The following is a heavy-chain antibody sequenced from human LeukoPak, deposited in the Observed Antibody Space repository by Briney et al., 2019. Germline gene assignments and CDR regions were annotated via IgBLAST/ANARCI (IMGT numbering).Heavy chain of an antibody. CDR3: AKVYGDYYYYYMDV. V-gene: IGHV3-23*01. J-gene: IGHJ6*03. CDR2: ISGSGGST. D-gene: IGHD4-17*01. CDR1: GFTFSSYA. Sequence: GGSLRLSCAASGFTFSSYAMTWVRQAPGKGLEWVSAISGSGGSTYYADSVKGRFTISRDNSKNTLYLQMNSLRAEDTAVYYCAKVYGDYYYYYMDVWGKGTTVTVSS.